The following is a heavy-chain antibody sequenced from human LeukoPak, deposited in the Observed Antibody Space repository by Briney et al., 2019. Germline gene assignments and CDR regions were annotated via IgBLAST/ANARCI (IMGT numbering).Heavy chain of an antibody. V-gene: IGHV1-69*01. CDR1: GGTFSSYA. J-gene: IGHJ4*02. D-gene: IGHD2-2*01. CDR2: IIPIFGTA. CDR3: ARAGGVGYCSSTSCYGWYYFDY. Sequence: SVKVSCKASGGTFSSYAISWVRQAPGQGLEWMGGIIPIFGTANYAQKFQGRVTITADESTSTAYMELSSLRSEDTAVYYCARAGGVGYCSSTSCYGWYYFDYWGQGTLVTVSS.